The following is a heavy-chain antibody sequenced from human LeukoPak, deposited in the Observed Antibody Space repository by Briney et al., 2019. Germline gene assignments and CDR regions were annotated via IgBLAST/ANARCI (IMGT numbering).Heavy chain of an antibody. J-gene: IGHJ4*02. CDR2: ITGSGNTI. CDR3: TRDEGPGYYDSSGYEFDY. D-gene: IGHD3-22*01. V-gene: IGHV3-48*03. CDR1: GFTFRTYE. Sequence: PGGSLRLSCAASGFTFRTYEMNWVRQAPGKGLERISYITGSGNTIYYADSVKGRFTISRDNAKNSLFLQMNSLRAEDTAVYYCTRDEGPGYYDSSGYEFDYWGQGTLVTVSS.